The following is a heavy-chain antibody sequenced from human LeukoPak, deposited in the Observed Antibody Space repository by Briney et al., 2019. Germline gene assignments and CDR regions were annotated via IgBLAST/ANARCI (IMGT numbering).Heavy chain of an antibody. Sequence: EASVKVSCKASGYTFTGYYMHWVRQAPGQGLEWMGWINPNSGGTNYAQKFQGRVTMTRDTSISTAHMELSRLRSDDTAMYYCAREATVVAAGTAGINFDYWGQGTLVTVSS. D-gene: IGHD6-13*01. V-gene: IGHV1-2*02. CDR2: INPNSGGT. CDR1: GYTFTGYY. CDR3: AREATVVAAGTAGINFDY. J-gene: IGHJ4*02.